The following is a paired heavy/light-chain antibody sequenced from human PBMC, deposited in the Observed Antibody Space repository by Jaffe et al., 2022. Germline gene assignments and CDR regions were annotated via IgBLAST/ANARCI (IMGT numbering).Heavy chain of an antibody. CDR1: GYTFTSYG. CDR3: TRDFPQITIRYFDWPRFDY. J-gene: IGHJ4*02. V-gene: IGHV1-18*01. Sequence: QVQLVQSGAEVKKPGASVKVSCKASGYTFTSYGISWVRQAPGQGLEWMGWIGAKNDNTHYVQKFQGRVTMTTDTSTSTAYMEVKSLRSDDTAVYYCTRDFPQITIRYFDWPRFDYWGQGTLVTVSS. CDR2: IGAKNDNT. D-gene: IGHD3-9*01.
Light chain of an antibody. CDR2: DAS. CDR3: QHYENLPRA. Sequence: DIQMTQSPSSLSASVGDRVTITCQASQDINNNLNWYQQKSGKAPKLLIYDASNLETGVPSRFSGSGSGTHYTFTISNLQPEDIATYYCQHYENLPRAFGQGTRLEIK. CDR1: QDINNN. V-gene: IGKV1-33*01. J-gene: IGKJ5*01.